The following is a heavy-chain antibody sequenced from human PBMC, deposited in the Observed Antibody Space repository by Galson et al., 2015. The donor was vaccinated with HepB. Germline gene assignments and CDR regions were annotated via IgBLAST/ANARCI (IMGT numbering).Heavy chain of an antibody. J-gene: IGHJ4*02. D-gene: IGHD4-17*01. CDR2: INPNSGGT. V-gene: IGHV1-2*02. CDR3: ASFGDYPEFPY. CDR1: GYTFTGHH. Sequence: SVKVSCKASGYTFTGHHIHWVRQAPGQGLEWMGWINPNSGGTNYAQKFQDRVTMTRDTSISTAYMELNRLRSDDTALYYCASFGDYPEFPYWGQGTLVTVSS.